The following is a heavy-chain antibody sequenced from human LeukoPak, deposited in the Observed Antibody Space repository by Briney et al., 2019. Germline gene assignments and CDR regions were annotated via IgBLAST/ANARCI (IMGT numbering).Heavy chain of an antibody. D-gene: IGHD2-15*01. CDR1: GYTFSNYY. CDR3: ARDGGEIYCSGSSCYKHSFDY. J-gene: IGHJ4*02. CDR2: IDSSGGST. V-gene: IGHV1-46*01. Sequence: GGSLRLSCAASGYTFSNYYMHWVRQAPGQGLEWMGIIDSSGGSTSYAQKFQGRVTMTRDTSTSTVYMELSSLRSEDTAMYYCARDGGEIYCSGSSCYKHSFDYWGRGTLVTVSS.